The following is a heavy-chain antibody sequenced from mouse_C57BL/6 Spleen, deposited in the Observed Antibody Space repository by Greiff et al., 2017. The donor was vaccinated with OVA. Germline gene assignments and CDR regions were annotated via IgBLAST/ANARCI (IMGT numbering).Heavy chain of an antibody. CDR2: ILPGSGST. V-gene: IGHV1-9*01. CDR1: GYPFTGYW. J-gene: IGHJ2*01. CDR3: ARMECDGYYDY. D-gene: IGHD1-1*01. Sequence: QVQLKQSGAELMKPGASVKLSCKASGYPFTGYWIDWVKQRPGHGLEWIGEILPGSGSTNYNEKFKSKATITADTSSNTAYMQLSSLTSEDSAIYYSARMECDGYYDYWGQGTTLTVSS.